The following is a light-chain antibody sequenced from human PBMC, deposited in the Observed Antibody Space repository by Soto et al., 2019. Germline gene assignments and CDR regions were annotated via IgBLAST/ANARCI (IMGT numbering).Light chain of an antibody. CDR1: QSVRRY. Sequence: IVLPRSQATLSLSPEESGSASCRASQSVRRYLAWYQQKPGQAPRLLIYDASTRATGIPARFSGSGSETAFTLTLTCLEPEEVAVDFCQQRNYWPPMTFGQGTRVDIK. CDR2: DAS. J-gene: IGKJ5*01. V-gene: IGKV3-11*01. CDR3: QQRNYWPPMT.